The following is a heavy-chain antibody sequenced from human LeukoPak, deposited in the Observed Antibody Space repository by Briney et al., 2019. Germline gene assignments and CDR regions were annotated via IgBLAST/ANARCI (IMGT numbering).Heavy chain of an antibody. J-gene: IGHJ4*02. D-gene: IGHD2-21*02. CDR2: IIPIFGTA. CDR3: ARDHYHKIHSVMVTAPDY. CDR1: GGTSSSNT. V-gene: IGHV1-69*13. Sequence: ASVKVSCKASGGTSSSNTISWVRQAPGQGLECMGGIIPIFGTANYAQKFQGRVTITADESTSTAYMELSSLRYEDTAVYYCARDHYHKIHSVMVTAPDYWGQGTLVIVSS.